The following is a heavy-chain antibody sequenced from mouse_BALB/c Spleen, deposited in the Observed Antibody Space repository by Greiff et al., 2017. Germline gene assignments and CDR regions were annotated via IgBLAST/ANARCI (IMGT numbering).Heavy chain of an antibody. CDR1: GYSITSGYY. CDR2: ISYDGSN. J-gene: IGHJ4*01. CDR3: ARAGERRYYAMDY. V-gene: IGHV3-6*02. Sequence: EVQLQESGPGLVKPSQSLSLTCSVTGYSITSGYYWNWIRQFPGNKLEWMGYISYDGSNNYNPSLKNRISITRDTSKNQFFLKLNSVTTEDTATYYCARAGERRYYAMDYWGQGTSVTVSS.